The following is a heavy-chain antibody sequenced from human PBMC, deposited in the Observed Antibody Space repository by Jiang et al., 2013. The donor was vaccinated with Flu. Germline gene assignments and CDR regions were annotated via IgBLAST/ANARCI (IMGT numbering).Heavy chain of an antibody. CDR2: VIPIYGTA. J-gene: IGHJ6*01. CDR3: ARGNTMELGYYYYAMD. D-gene: IGHD1-7*01. CDR1: GDTFSNSV. Sequence: SGAEVKKPGSSVKVSCKASGDTFSNSVIAWVRQAPGQGLEWMGGVIPIYGTANYAEKLQGRVTITADASTNTGYMELRSLRSEDTAVYYCARGNTMELGYYYYAMD. V-gene: IGHV1-69*01.